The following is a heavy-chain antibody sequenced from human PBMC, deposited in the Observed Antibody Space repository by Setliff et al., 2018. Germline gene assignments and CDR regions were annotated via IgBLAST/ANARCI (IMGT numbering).Heavy chain of an antibody. Sequence: PGGSLRLSCVVSGFTFSSVAMSWVRQAPGKGLEWVSTITGSAARTYYADSVKGRFTISRDNPKSILYLQMNSLRAEDTAVYYCAKDHSFDFWAGILNTFWGQGTLVTSPQ. CDR2: ITGSAART. CDR1: GFTFSSVA. J-gene: IGHJ4*02. V-gene: IGHV3-23*01. D-gene: IGHD3-3*01. CDR3: AKDHSFDFWAGILNTF.